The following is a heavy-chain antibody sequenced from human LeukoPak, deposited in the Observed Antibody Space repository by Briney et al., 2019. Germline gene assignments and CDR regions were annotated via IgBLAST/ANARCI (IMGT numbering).Heavy chain of an antibody. D-gene: IGHD3-3*01. V-gene: IGHV3-48*03. CDR2: ISSSGSTI. CDR1: GFTFSSYE. J-gene: IGHJ6*02. CDR3: ARVYYDVWSGYPIGMDV. Sequence: AGSLRLSCAASGFTFSSYEMNWVRQAPRKGLEWVSYISSSGSTIYYASSVKCRFTISRDNAKNSLYLQMKSLRAEDTAVYDCARVYYDVWSGYPIGMDVWGQGTTVTVSS.